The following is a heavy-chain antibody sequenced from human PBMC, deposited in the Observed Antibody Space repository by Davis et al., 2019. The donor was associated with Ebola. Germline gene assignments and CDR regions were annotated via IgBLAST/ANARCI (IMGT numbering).Heavy chain of an antibody. V-gene: IGHV1-2*02. CDR2: INPNCGGT. Sequence: ASVKVSCKASGYTFTGYYMHWVRQAPGQGLVWMGWINPNCGGTNYAQKFQGRVTITTDTSISTAYMELSRLRSDDTAVYYCTRRINVIQGVIWWFDPWGQGTLVTVSS. CDR3: TRRINVIQGVIWWFDP. CDR1: GYTFTGYY. J-gene: IGHJ5*02. D-gene: IGHD3-10*01.